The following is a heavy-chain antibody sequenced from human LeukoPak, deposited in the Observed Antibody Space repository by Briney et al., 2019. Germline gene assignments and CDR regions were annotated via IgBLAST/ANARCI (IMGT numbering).Heavy chain of an antibody. CDR1: GFTFDDYA. Sequence: PGGSLRLSCAASGFTFDDYALHWVRQAPGKGLEWVSGISWNSGSIGYADSVKGRFTISRDNAKNSLYLQMNSLRAEDTALYYCAKGSSYGDYPYYFDCWGQGTLVTVSS. CDR2: ISWNSGSI. V-gene: IGHV3-9*01. CDR3: AKGSSYGDYPYYFDC. J-gene: IGHJ4*02. D-gene: IGHD4-17*01.